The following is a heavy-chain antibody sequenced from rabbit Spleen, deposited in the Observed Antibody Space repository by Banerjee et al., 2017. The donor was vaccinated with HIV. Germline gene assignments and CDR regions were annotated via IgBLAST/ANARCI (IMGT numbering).Heavy chain of an antibody. CDR2: IYTGSDST. V-gene: IGHV1S45*01. D-gene: IGHD2-1*01. CDR1: GFDLNRYYY. J-gene: IGHJ4*01. CDR3: ARGSATMTMVITGYYLSL. Sequence: QEQLVGSGGGLVQPEGSLTLTCTASGFDLNRYYYMCWVRQAPGKGLEWIACIYTGSDSTAYASWAKGRFTVSKTSSTTVTLQLNSLTAADTATYFCARGSATMTMVITGYYLSLWGPGTLVTVS.